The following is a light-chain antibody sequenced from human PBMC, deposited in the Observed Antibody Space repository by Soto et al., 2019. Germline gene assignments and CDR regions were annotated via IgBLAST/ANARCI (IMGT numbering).Light chain of an antibody. CDR3: SSYTSSSAPYV. V-gene: IGLV2-14*01. CDR1: SSDVGGYNY. J-gene: IGLJ1*01. CDR2: DVS. Sequence: QSVLTQPASVSGSPGQSITISCTGTSSDVGGYNYVSWYQQHPGKVPKLMIYDVSNRPSGVSNRFSGSKSGNTASLTISGLQVEDEADYYCSSYTSSSAPYVFGTGTKVTVL.